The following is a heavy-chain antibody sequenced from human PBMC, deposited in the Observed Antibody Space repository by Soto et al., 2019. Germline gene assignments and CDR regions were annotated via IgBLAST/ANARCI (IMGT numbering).Heavy chain of an antibody. Sequence: SLKDSWKTAGYSLTGYYIHWVRQAPGQGLEWMGWINPNNGNAGFAQKVRGRINLTRNTSISTAYLELSSLRSDDSAVYFCARRKERSGPYYLDLWGQGTQVNGSA. CDR2: INPNNGNA. V-gene: IGHV1-8*02. J-gene: IGHJ4*02. CDR1: GYSLTGYY. CDR3: ARRKERSGPYYLDL. D-gene: IGHD6-25*01.